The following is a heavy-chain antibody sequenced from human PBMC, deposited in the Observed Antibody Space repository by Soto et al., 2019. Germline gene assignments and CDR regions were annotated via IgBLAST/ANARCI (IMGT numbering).Heavy chain of an antibody. CDR2: IYYSGST. CDR1: GGSIISGGYY. D-gene: IGHD6-19*01. J-gene: IGHJ4*02. CDR3: ARTVAVAGTFDY. V-gene: IGHV4-31*03. Sequence: HSGPLYLTCTVSGGSIISGGYYWSWIRQHPGKGLEWIGYIYYSGSTYYNPSLKSRVTISVDTSKNQFSLKLSSVTAADTAVYYCARTVAVAGTFDYWGQGTLVPVSS.